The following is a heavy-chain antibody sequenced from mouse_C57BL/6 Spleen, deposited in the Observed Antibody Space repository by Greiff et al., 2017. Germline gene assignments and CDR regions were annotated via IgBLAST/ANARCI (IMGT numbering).Heavy chain of an antibody. CDR1: GYAFSSYW. Sequence: QVQLKESGAELVKPGASVKISCKASGYAFSSYWMNWVKQRPGKGLEWIGQIYPGDGDTNYNGKFKGKATLTADKSSSTAYMQLSSLTSEDSAVYFCARRGSSAWFAYWGQGTLVTASA. J-gene: IGHJ3*01. V-gene: IGHV1-80*01. CDR2: IYPGDGDT. D-gene: IGHD1-1*01. CDR3: ARRGSSAWFAY.